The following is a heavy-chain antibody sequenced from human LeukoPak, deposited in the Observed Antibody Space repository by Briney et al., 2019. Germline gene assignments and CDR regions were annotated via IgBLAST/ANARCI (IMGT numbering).Heavy chain of an antibody. CDR2: IYYSGST. V-gene: IGHV4-59*01. CDR1: GGSISSYY. Sequence: KTSETLSLTCTVSGGSISSYYWSWIRQPPGKGLEWIGYIYYSGSTNYNPSLKSRVTISVDTSKNQFSLKLSSVTAADTAVYYCARVMGKEQWLVRALDYWGQGTLVTVSS. J-gene: IGHJ4*02. D-gene: IGHD6-19*01. CDR3: ARVMGKEQWLVRALDY.